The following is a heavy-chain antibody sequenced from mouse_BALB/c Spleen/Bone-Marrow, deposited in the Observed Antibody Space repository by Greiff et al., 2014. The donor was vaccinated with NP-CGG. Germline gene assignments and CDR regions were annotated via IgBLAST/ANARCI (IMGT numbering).Heavy chain of an antibody. D-gene: IGHD1-1*01. Sequence: QVQLQQSGAELMKPGASVKISCKATGYTFSSYWIEWVKQRPGHGLEWIGEILPGRGSTNYNEKFKGKATFTSDTSSNTAYMQLSSLTSEDSAAYYCARWDTTAMDYWGQGTSVTVSS. V-gene: IGHV1-9*01. CDR1: GYTFSSYW. CDR2: ILPGRGST. J-gene: IGHJ4*01. CDR3: ARWDTTAMDY.